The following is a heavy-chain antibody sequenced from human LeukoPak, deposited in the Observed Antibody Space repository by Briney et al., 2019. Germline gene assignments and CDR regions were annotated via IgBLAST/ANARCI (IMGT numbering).Heavy chain of an antibody. CDR3: AREVILVSAPIDY. J-gene: IGHJ4*02. CDR2: IYYSGST. CDR1: GGSISSTSYY. D-gene: IGHD5/OR15-5a*01. Sequence: PSETLSLTCTVSGGSISSTSYYWGWIRQPPGKGLEWIGSIYYSGSTYYNPSLKSRVTISVDTSKNQFSLKLSSVTAADTAVYYCAREVILVSAPIDYWGQGTLVTVSS. V-gene: IGHV4-39*07.